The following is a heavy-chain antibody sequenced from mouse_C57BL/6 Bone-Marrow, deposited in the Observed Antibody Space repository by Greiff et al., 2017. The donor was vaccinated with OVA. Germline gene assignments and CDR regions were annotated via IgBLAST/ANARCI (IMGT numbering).Heavy chain of an antibody. J-gene: IGHJ2*01. CDR2: IYPRSGNT. CDR1: GYTFTSYG. D-gene: IGHD2-10*02. Sequence: VQLSCKASGYTFTSYGISWVKQRTGQGLEWIGEIYPRSGNTYYNEKFKGKATLTADKSSSTAYMELRSLTSEDSAVYFCAREGVWYDHDYWGQGTTLTVSS. V-gene: IGHV1-81*01. CDR3: AREGVWYDHDY.